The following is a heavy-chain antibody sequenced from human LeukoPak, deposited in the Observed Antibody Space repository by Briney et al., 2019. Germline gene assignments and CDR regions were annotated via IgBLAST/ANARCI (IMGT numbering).Heavy chain of an antibody. CDR1: GYSFTNYW. D-gene: IGHD5-18*01. J-gene: IGHJ4*02. CDR2: IYPGGSDT. V-gene: IGHV5-51*01. Sequence: GESLKISCKASGYSFTNYWIGWVRQMPGKGLEWMGIIYPGGSDTRYSPSFQSHVTISVDLSITTANLQWSSLKDSDTAMYYCARLQGYGSEYYFDYWGQGTLVTVSS. CDR3: ARLQGYGSEYYFDY.